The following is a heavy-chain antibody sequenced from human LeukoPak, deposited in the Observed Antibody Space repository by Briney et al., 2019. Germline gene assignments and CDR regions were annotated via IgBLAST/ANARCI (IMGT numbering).Heavy chain of an antibody. V-gene: IGHV3-23*01. CDR2: ISAGGGST. J-gene: IGHJ4*02. Sequence: PGESLRLSCAASGFTFSSYAMTWVRQAPGKGLEWVSAISAGGGSTYYADSVKGRFTISRDNSKNTLYLQLNSLRAEDTAVYYCAKAGGWTNYFDYWGQGTLVTVSS. D-gene: IGHD6-19*01. CDR3: AKAGGWTNYFDY. CDR1: GFTFSSYA.